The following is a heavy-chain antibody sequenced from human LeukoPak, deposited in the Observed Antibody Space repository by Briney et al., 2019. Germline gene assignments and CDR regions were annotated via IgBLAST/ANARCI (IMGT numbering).Heavy chain of an antibody. Sequence: PSETLSLTCTVSGGSISSYYWSWIRQPPGKGLEWIGYIYYRGRTNYNPSLKSRVTISVDTSKNQFSLKLSSVTAADTAVYFCARGSPPGVVPPAREIVVYFDYWGQGTLVTVSS. D-gene: IGHD2-2*01. V-gene: IGHV4-59*01. CDR1: GGSISSYY. J-gene: IGHJ4*02. CDR2: IYYRGRT. CDR3: ARGSPPGVVPPAREIVVYFDY.